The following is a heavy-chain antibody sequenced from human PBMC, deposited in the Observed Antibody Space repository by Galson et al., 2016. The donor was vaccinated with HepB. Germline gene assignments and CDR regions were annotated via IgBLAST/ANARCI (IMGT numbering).Heavy chain of an antibody. CDR3: ATRIGSGWFFDY. V-gene: IGHV4-34*01. Sequence: EWIGETSYGGNSNYNPSLKSRVTISLGTSKMHFSLRLSSVTGADTAVCYCATRIGSGWFFDYWGQGTLVSVSS. CDR2: TSYGGNS. J-gene: IGHJ4*02. D-gene: IGHD6-19*01.